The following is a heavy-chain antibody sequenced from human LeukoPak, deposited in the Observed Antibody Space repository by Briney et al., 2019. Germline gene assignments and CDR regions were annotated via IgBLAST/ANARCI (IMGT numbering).Heavy chain of an antibody. CDR2: INAGNGNT. J-gene: IGHJ4*02. CDR3: ARRVQYCSGGSCYALDY. Sequence: ASVKVSFKASGYTFTSYAMHWVRQAPGQRLEWMGWINAGNGNTKYSQKFQGRVTITRDTSASTAYMGLSSLRSEDTAVYYCARRVQYCSGGSCYALDYWGQGTLVTVSS. V-gene: IGHV1-3*01. CDR1: GYTFTSYA. D-gene: IGHD2-15*01.